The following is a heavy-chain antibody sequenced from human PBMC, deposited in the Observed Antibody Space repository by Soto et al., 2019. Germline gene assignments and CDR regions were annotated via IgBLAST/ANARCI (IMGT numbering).Heavy chain of an antibody. Sequence: QVQLVQSGAEVKKPGASVKVSCKASGYTFTSYYMHWVRQAPGQGLEWMGIINPSGGSTSYAQKFQGRVTMTRDTSTSTVYMELSSLRSEDTAVYYCAREGELRFLEWLNWFDPWGQGTLVTVSP. CDR1: GYTFTSYY. J-gene: IGHJ5*02. V-gene: IGHV1-46*01. CDR3: AREGELRFLEWLNWFDP. D-gene: IGHD3-3*01. CDR2: INPSGGST.